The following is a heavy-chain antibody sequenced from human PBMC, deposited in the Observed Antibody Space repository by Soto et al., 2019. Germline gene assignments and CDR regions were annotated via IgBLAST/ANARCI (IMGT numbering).Heavy chain of an antibody. CDR2: ISYDGSNK. J-gene: IGHJ2*01. D-gene: IGHD2-15*01. Sequence: QVQVVESGGGAVQPGRSLRLSCAASGFTFSSYGMHWVRQAPGKGLEWVAVISYDGSNKYYADSVKGRFTISRDNSKNTLYLQMNRLRAEDRAVYYCAKERRGYCSGGSCYLGRYFDLWGRGTLVTVSS. CDR1: GFTFSSYG. V-gene: IGHV3-30*18. CDR3: AKERRGYCSGGSCYLGRYFDL.